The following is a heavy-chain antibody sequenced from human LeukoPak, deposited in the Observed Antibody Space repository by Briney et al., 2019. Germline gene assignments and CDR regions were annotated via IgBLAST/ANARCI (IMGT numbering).Heavy chain of an antibody. V-gene: IGHV5-51*01. CDR3: ARRGYSYGSYYYYGMDV. D-gene: IGHD5-18*01. J-gene: IGHJ6*02. CDR2: IYPGDSYT. Sequence: GESLKISCKGSGYSFTSYWIGWVRQMPGKGLEWMGIIYPGDSYTRYSPSFQGQVTISADKSISTAYLQWSSLKASDTAMYYCARRGYSYGSYYYYGMDVWGQGTTVTVSS. CDR1: GYSFTSYW.